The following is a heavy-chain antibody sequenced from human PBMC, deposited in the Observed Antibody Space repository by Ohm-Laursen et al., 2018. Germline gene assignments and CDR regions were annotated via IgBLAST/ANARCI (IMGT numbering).Heavy chain of an antibody. CDR2: IKVDGSEK. CDR3: ARHDGYGR. D-gene: IGHD5-24*01. V-gene: IGHV3-7*01. Sequence: SLRLSCTASGFTFSSYWMTWVRQPPGKGLEWVARIKVDGSEKYYVDSVKGRFTISRDDAKNSLYLQMSSLRAEDTAVYYCARHDGYGRWGQGTRVTVSS. CDR1: GFTFSSYW. J-gene: IGHJ4*02.